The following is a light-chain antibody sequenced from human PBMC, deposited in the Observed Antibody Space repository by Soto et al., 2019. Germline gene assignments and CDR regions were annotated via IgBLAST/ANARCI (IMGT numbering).Light chain of an antibody. CDR2: DAS. V-gene: IGKV3-11*01. CDR1: QSVTTY. CDR3: QQRSNWPPIIT. Sequence: EIVLTQSPATLSLSPGERSTLSCRARQSVTTYLAWYQQKPGQAPRLLIYDASNRAPGIPARFSGSGSGTDFTLTVSSLEPEDSALYYCQQRSNWPPIITFGGGTKVDIK. J-gene: IGKJ4*01.